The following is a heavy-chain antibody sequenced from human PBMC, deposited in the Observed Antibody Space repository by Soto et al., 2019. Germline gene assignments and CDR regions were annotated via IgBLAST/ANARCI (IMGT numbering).Heavy chain of an antibody. CDR1: GYTFTSYG. V-gene: IGHV1-18*01. D-gene: IGHD4-4*01. CDR2: ISAYNGNT. Sequence: ASVKVSCKASGYTFTSYGISWVRQAPGQGLEWMGWISAYNGNTNYAQKLQGRVTMTTDTSTSTAYMELRSLRSDDTAVYYWARDPPTVTYAGAAGYNWFDPWGQGTLVTVSS. CDR3: ARDPPTVTYAGAAGYNWFDP. J-gene: IGHJ5*02.